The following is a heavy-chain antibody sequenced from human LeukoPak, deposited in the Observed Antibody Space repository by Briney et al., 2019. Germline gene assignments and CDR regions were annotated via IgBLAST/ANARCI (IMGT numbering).Heavy chain of an antibody. V-gene: IGHV3-23*01. J-gene: IGHJ5*02. Sequence: PGGSLRLSCAASGFPFSSYAMSWVRQAPGKGLEWVSAISGGGLSTYYADSVKGRFTISRDNSKNTLYLQMNSLRAEDTAVYYYANFLDRNWFDPWGQGTLVTVSS. CDR1: GFPFSSYA. CDR2: ISGGGLST. D-gene: IGHD3/OR15-3a*01. CDR3: ANFLDRNWFDP.